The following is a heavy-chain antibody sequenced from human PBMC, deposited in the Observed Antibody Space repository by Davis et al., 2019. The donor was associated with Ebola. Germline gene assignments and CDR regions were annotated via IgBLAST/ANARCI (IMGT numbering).Heavy chain of an antibody. CDR3: ARGRYSGYDYHY. J-gene: IGHJ4*02. D-gene: IGHD5-12*01. V-gene: IGHV4-34*01. CDR1: GGSFSGYY. CDR2: INHSGST. Sequence: SETLSLTCAVYGGSFSGYYWSWIRQPPGKGLEWIGEINHSGSTNYNPSLKSRVTISVDTSKNQFSLKLSSVTAADTAVYYCARGRYSGYDYHYWGQGTLVTVSS.